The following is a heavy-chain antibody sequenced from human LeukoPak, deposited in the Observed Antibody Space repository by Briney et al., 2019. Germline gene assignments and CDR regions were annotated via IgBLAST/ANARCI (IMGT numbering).Heavy chain of an antibody. D-gene: IGHD1-26*01. J-gene: IGHJ4*02. V-gene: IGHV3-30-3*01. CDR3: ARESSGSYYEDY. Sequence: GGTLRLSCAASGFTFSSYAMHWVRQAPGKGLEWVAVISYDGSNKYYADSVKGRFTISRDNYKNTLYLQMNSLRAEDTAVYYCARESSGSYYEDYWGQGTLVTVSS. CDR2: ISYDGSNK. CDR1: GFTFSSYA.